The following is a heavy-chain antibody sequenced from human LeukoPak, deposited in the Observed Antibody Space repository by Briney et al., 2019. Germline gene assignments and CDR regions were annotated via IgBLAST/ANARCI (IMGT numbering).Heavy chain of an antibody. Sequence: SVKVSCKASGGTFISYAISWVRQAPGQGLEWMGGIIPIFGTANYAQKFQGRVTITADESTSTAYMELSSLRSEDTAVYYCARAYHYYDSSGYYYDYWGQGTLVTVSS. J-gene: IGHJ4*02. V-gene: IGHV1-69*13. CDR3: ARAYHYYDSSGYYYDY. CDR1: GGTFISYA. CDR2: IIPIFGTA. D-gene: IGHD3-22*01.